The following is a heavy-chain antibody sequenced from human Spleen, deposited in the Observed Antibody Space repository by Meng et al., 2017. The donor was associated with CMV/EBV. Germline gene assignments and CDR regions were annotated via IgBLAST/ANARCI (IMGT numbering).Heavy chain of an antibody. Sequence: ASVKVSCKASEYNFASYGITWVRQAPGQGLEWLGWINTYNGDTNYAQKLQGRATMTTDRSTRTAYMELRSLRSDDTAIYYCARSITIFQIDYWGQGTLVTVSS. D-gene: IGHD3-3*01. CDR2: INTYNGDT. J-gene: IGHJ4*02. CDR1: EYNFASYG. V-gene: IGHV1-18*01. CDR3: ARSITIFQIDY.